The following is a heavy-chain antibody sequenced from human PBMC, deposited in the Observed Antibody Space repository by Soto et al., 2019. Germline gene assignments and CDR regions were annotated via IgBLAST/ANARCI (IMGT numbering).Heavy chain of an antibody. Sequence: GGSLILSCAASGFTFSSYGMHWVRQAPGKGLEWVAVISYDGSNKYYADSVKGRFTISRDNSKNTLYLQMNSLRAEDTAVYYCAKGLAAAGHDAFDIWGQGTMVTVSS. J-gene: IGHJ3*02. D-gene: IGHD6-13*01. CDR1: GFTFSSYG. CDR3: AKGLAAAGHDAFDI. CDR2: ISYDGSNK. V-gene: IGHV3-30*18.